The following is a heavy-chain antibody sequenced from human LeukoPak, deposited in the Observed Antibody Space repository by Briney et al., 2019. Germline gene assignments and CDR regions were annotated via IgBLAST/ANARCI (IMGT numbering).Heavy chain of an antibody. CDR2: IILILDIA. CDR3: AREPEGLTTESH. V-gene: IGHV1-69*04. D-gene: IGHD1-14*01. J-gene: IGHJ4*02. CDR1: GGTFNNYI. Sequence: ASVKVSCKTSGGTFNNYIISWVRQAPGQGPEWVGTIILILDIANYAQKFQGRAAITADTSTSTAYMELSDLGSEDTAVYFCAREPEGLTTESHWGQGTLVTVSS.